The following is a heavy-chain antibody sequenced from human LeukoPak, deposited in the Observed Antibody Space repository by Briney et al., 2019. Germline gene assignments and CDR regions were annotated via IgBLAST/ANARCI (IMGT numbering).Heavy chain of an antibody. CDR3: ARDDDFWSGFSFDY. Sequence: SETLSLTCAVSGGSISSSNWWSWVRQPPGKGLEWIGEIYHSGSTNYNPSLKSRVTISVDTSKNQFSLKLSSVTAADTAVYYCARDDDFWSGFSFDYWGQGTLVTVSS. CDR1: GGSISSSNW. J-gene: IGHJ4*02. CDR2: IYHSGST. V-gene: IGHV4-4*02. D-gene: IGHD3-3*01.